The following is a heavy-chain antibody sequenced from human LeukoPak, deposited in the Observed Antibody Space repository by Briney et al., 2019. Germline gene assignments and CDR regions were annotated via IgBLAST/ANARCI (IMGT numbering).Heavy chain of an antibody. CDR3: ARSHPRVVVTASYFDY. CDR1: GFPVSGNY. Sequence: TGGSLRLSCAASGFPVSGNYLSWVGPARGRGLEWVSVFYSGGSTNYADSVKGPFTISRDNSKNTLYLQMNSLRAEDTAVYYCARSHPRVVVTASYFDYWGQGTLVTVSS. D-gene: IGHD2-21*02. J-gene: IGHJ4*02. CDR2: FYSGGST. V-gene: IGHV3-53*01.